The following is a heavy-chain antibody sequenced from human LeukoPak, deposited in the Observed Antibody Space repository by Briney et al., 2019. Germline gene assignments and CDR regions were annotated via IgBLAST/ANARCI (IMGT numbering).Heavy chain of an antibody. D-gene: IGHD2-8*02. CDR1: GGSFSGYY. CDR3: ARARPHWYRGRIDFDY. V-gene: IGHV4-34*01. CDR2: INHSGST. J-gene: IGHJ4*02. Sequence: PSETLSLTCAVYGGSFSGYYWSWIRQLPGKGLEWIGEINHSGSTNYNSSLKSRVTISVDTSKNQFSLKLSSVTAADTAVYYCARARPHWYRGRIDFDYWGQGTLVTVSS.